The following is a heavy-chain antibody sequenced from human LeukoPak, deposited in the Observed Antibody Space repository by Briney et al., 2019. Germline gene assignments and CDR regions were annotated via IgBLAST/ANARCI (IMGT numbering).Heavy chain of an antibody. J-gene: IGHJ3*02. Sequence: GASVTLSCKASGYTFTVYYIHWVRHAPGQGLEWRGLINPGGDNTDYAQNFQGRVTMTRDTSTSTVYMGLSSLRSEDTAVYYCARIRYGYNEAYDIWGQGTMVTVSS. CDR2: INPGGDNT. D-gene: IGHD5-24*01. V-gene: IGHV1-46*01. CDR3: ARIRYGYNEAYDI. CDR1: GYTFTVYY.